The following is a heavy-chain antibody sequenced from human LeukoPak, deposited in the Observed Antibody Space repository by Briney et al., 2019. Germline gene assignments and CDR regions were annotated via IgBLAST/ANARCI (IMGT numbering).Heavy chain of an antibody. D-gene: IGHD1-1*01. V-gene: IGHV3-23*01. CDR3: ATTKSARRYFDY. CDR1: GITVSNYD. CDR2: ISNSGSNT. J-gene: IGHJ4*02. Sequence: GGSLRLSCVVSGITVSNYDMSWVRQAPGKGLEWVSAISNSGSNTYYGDSVRGRFTISRDKSKNTLYLQMNTLRAEDTAVYYCATTKSARRYFDYWGQGTLVTVSS.